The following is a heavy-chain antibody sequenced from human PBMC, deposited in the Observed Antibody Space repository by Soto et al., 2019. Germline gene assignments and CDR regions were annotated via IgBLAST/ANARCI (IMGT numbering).Heavy chain of an antibody. CDR3: TAITMIVVAPADAFDI. D-gene: IGHD3-22*01. CDR2: IKSKTDGGTT. V-gene: IGHV3-15*01. CDR1: GFTFSSNW. J-gene: IGHJ3*02. Sequence: EVQLVESGGGLVQPGGSLRLSCAASGFTFSSNWMHWVRRVPGRGLVWVGRIKSKTDGGTTDYAAPVKGRFTISRDDSKNTLYLQMNSLKTEDTAVYYCTAITMIVVAPADAFDIWGQGTMVTVSS.